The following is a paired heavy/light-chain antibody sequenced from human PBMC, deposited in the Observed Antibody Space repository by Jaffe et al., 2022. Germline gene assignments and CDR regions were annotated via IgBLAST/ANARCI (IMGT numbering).Heavy chain of an antibody. V-gene: IGHV3-74*01. CDR2: IKSDGSRT. Sequence: EVQLVESGGGLVQPGGSLRLSCAASGFTFSSYWMHWVRQAPGKGLVWVSRIKSDGSRTSYADSVKGRFTISRDNAKNTLYLQMNSLRAEDTAVYYCARAGGYCSGRTCYGYYNYYMDVWGKGTTVTVSS. CDR1: GFTFSSYW. CDR3: ARAGGYCSGRTCYGYYNYYMDV. D-gene: IGHD2-15*01. J-gene: IGHJ6*03.
Light chain of an antibody. CDR1: SSNIGAAYD. J-gene: IGLJ2*01. CDR2: GNT. V-gene: IGLV1-40*01. Sequence: QSVLTQPPSVSGAPGQRVTISCTGSSSNIGAAYDVHWYQQLPGTAPKLLIYGNTNRPSGVPDRFSGSKSGTSASLAITGLQAEDEADYYCQSYDISLSGSEVFGGGTKLTVL. CDR3: QSYDISLSGSEV.